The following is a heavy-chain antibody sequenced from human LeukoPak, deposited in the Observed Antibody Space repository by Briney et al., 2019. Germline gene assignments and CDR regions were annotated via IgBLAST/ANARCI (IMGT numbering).Heavy chain of an antibody. D-gene: IGHD2-15*01. Sequence: PGGSLRLSCAAPGFTVSSNYMSWVRQAPGKGLEWVSVIYSGGSTYYADSVKGRFTISRDNSKNTLYLQMNSLRAEDTAVYYCARMVGADNWFDPWGQGTLVTVPS. CDR2: IYSGGST. CDR3: ARMVGADNWFDP. CDR1: GFTVSSNY. J-gene: IGHJ5*02. V-gene: IGHV3-66*01.